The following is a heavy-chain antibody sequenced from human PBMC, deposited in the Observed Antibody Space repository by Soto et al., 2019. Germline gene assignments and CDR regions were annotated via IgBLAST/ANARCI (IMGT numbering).Heavy chain of an antibody. Sequence: QVQLVQSGGEVKKPGASVKVSCQASGYTFSDYAISWVRQAPGQGLEWMGWISASTRNTDQAQNFLGRVIMTLDTSTNTAYMELRSLRSDDTAVYYCVRCYCSVGSCYACWHFDLWGRGTLVTVSS. CDR1: GYTFSDYA. CDR3: VRCYCSVGSCYACWHFDL. CDR2: ISASTRNT. J-gene: IGHJ2*01. D-gene: IGHD2-15*01. V-gene: IGHV1-18*01.